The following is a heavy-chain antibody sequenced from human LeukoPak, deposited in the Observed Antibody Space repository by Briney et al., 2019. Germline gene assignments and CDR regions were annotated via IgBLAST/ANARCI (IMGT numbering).Heavy chain of an antibody. V-gene: IGHV1-8*03. CDR1: GYTFTSYD. J-gene: IGHJ6*03. CDR3: ARGQIDYYGSGDGRGYYYYYMDV. Sequence: ASVKVSCKASGYTFTSYDINWVRQATGQGLEWMGWMNPNSGNTGYAQKFQGRVTITRNTSISTAYMELSSLRSEDTAVYYCARGQIDYYGSGDGRGYYYYYMDVWGKGTTVTVSS. D-gene: IGHD3-10*01. CDR2: MNPNSGNT.